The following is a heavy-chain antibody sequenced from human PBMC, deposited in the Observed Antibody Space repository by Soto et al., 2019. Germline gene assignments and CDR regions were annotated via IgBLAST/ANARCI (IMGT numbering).Heavy chain of an antibody. J-gene: IGHJ4*02. D-gene: IGHD3-22*01. CDR1: GFTFSSYG. CDR3: AKDSNARRDSSGPLPPGY. Sequence: QVQLVESGGGVVQPGRSLRLSCAASGFTFSSYGMHWVRQAPGKGLEWVAVISYDGSNKYYADSVKGRFTSSRDNSKNTLYLQRNSRRAEDTAVYYCAKDSNARRDSSGPLPPGYWGQGTLVTVSS. CDR2: ISYDGSNK. V-gene: IGHV3-30*18.